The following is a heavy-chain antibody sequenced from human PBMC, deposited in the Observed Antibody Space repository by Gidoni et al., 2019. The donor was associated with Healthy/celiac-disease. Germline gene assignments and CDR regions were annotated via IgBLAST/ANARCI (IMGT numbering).Heavy chain of an antibody. D-gene: IGHD3-22*01. V-gene: IGHV1-24*01. J-gene: IGHJ3*02. CDR2: FDPEDGET. Sequence: VQLVQSGAGVEKPGASVKVPCQVSGYPLPELSMHWVRQAPGKGLEWMGGFDPEDGETIYAQKFQGRVTMTEDTSTDTAYMELSSLRSEDTAVYYCATYYYDRSGYLGNAFDIWGQGTMVTVSS. CDR1: GYPLPELS. CDR3: ATYYYDRSGYLGNAFDI.